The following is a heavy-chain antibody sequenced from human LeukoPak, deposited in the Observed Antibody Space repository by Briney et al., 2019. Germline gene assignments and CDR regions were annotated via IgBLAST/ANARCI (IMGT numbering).Heavy chain of an antibody. Sequence: SETLSLTCTVSGGSFSGFYWTWIRQPPGKGLEWIGEITHTGSTNYHPSLMSRVTISVDTPKNQFSLKLSSVTAADTTVYYCARGAPGRDDGLDIWGQGTMVTVSS. V-gene: IGHV4-34*01. CDR2: ITHTGST. D-gene: IGHD5-24*01. J-gene: IGHJ3*02. CDR3: ARGAPGRDDGLDI. CDR1: GGSFSGFY.